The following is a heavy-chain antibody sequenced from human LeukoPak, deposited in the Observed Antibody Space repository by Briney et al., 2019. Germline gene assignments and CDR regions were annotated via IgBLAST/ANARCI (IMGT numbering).Heavy chain of an antibody. CDR1: GGSFSGYY. V-gene: IGHV4-34*01. J-gene: IGHJ5*02. CDR3: ARGGSGWYEGYNWFDP. Sequence: SETLSLTCVVYGGSFSGYYWSWIRQPPGKGLEWIGEINHSGSTNYNPSLKSRVTISVDTSKNQFSLKLSSVTAADTAVYYCARGGSGWYEGYNWFDPWGQGTLVTVSS. CDR2: INHSGST. D-gene: IGHD6-19*01.